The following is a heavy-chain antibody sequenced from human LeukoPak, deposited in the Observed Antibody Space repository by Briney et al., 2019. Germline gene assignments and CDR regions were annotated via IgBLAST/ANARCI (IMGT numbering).Heavy chain of an antibody. V-gene: IGHV3-33*01. CDR2: MWYDGSNK. Sequence: GGSLRLSCAASGFTFSSYGMHWVRQAPGKGLEWVAVMWYDGSNKYYADSVKGRFTISRDNSKNTLYLQMNSLRAEDTAVYYCARAFNWDNAFDIWGQGTMVTVSS. D-gene: IGHD1/OR15-1a*01. J-gene: IGHJ3*02. CDR1: GFTFSSYG. CDR3: ARAFNWDNAFDI.